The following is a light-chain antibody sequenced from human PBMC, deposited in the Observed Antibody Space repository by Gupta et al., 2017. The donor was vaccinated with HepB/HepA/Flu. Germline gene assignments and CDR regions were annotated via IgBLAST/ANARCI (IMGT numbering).Light chain of an antibody. Sequence: SSELTQDPAVSVALGQTVRITCQGDSLRSYYASWYQQKPGQAPVLVIYAKNNRPSGIPDRFSGSSSGNTASLTITGAQAEDEADYYCGSRDSSANRYVFGTGTKATVL. CDR2: AKN. J-gene: IGLJ1*01. V-gene: IGLV3-19*01. CDR1: SLRSYY. CDR3: GSRDSSANRYV.